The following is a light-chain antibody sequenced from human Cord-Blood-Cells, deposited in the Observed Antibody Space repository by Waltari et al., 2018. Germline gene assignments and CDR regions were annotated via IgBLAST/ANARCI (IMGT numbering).Light chain of an antibody. V-gene: IGLV2-11*01. J-gene: IGLJ3*02. Sequence: QSALTPPRSVSGSPGQSVTISCTGTSSDVGCYNYVSWYQQQPGKAPKLMIYDVSKRPSGVPDRFSGSKSGNTASLTISGLQAEDEADYYCCSYAGSYTWVFGGGTKLTVL. CDR2: DVS. CDR1: SSDVGCYNY. CDR3: CSYAGSYTWV.